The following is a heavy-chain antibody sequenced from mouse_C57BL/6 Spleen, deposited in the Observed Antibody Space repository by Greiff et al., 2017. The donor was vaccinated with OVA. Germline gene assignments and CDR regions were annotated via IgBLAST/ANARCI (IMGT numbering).Heavy chain of an antibody. D-gene: IGHD2-4*01. CDR3: ARGGIYYDYDGYFDV. Sequence: EVKLVESGPGMVKPSQSLSLTCTVTGYSITSGYDWHWIRHFPGNKLEWMGYISYSGSTNYNPSLKSRISITHDTSKNHFFLKLNSVTTEDTATYYCARGGIYYDYDGYFDVWGTGTTVTVSS. J-gene: IGHJ1*03. CDR2: ISYSGST. CDR1: GYSITSGYD. V-gene: IGHV3-1*01.